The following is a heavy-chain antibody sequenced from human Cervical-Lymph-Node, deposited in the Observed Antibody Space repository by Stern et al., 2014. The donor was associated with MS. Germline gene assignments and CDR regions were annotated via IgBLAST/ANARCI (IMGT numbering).Heavy chain of an antibody. V-gene: IGHV3-33*01. CDR2: IWNDGSDK. J-gene: IGHJ4*02. Sequence: VQLEESGGGVVQPGRSLRLSCAASGFFFSSYGMHWVRQAPGKGLEWVAVIWNDGSDKYYADSVKSRLTISRDNSTKTLYRQMNSLRAEDTAVYYCARDEGIGGYFDYWGQGTLVTVSS. CDR3: ARDEGIGGYFDY. D-gene: IGHD1-26*01. CDR1: GFFFSSYG.